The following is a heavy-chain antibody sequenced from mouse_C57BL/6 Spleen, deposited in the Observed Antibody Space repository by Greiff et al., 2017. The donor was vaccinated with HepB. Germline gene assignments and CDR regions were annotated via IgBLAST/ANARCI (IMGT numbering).Heavy chain of an antibody. J-gene: IGHJ4*01. V-gene: IGHV1-22*01. D-gene: IGHD1-1*01. CDR2: INPNNGGT. Sequence: SGPELVKPGASVKMSCKASGYTFTDYNMHWVKQSHGKSLEWIGYINPNNGGTSYNQKFKGKATLTVNKSSSTAYMELRSLTSEDSAVYYCAREELLRSYYAMDYWGQGTSVTVSS. CDR1: GYTFTDYN. CDR3: AREELLRSYYAMDY.